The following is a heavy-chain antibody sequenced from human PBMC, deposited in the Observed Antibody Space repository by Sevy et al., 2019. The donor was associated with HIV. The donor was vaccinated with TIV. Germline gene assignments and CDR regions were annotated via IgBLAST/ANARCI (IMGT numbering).Heavy chain of an antibody. CDR1: GYTFTSYG. CDR3: ARDLLSSGWLTGYYYYYGMDV. Sequence: ASVKVSCKAPGYTFTSYGISWVRQAPGQGLEWMGWISAYNGNTNYAQKLQGRVTMTTDTSTSTAYMELRSLRSDDTAVYYCARDLLSSGWLTGYYYYYGMDVWGQGTTVTVSS. V-gene: IGHV1-18*01. J-gene: IGHJ6*02. CDR2: ISAYNGNT. D-gene: IGHD6-19*01.